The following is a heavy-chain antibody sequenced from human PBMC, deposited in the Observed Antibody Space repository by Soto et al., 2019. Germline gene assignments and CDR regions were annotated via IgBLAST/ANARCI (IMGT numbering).Heavy chain of an antibody. J-gene: IGHJ4*02. CDR1: GGTFSSYT. CDR3: ANIKREGRSWGYFDY. Sequence: QVQLGQSGAEVKKPGSSVKVSCKASGGTFSSYTISWVRQAPGQGLEWMGRIIPILGIANYAQKFQCRVTINAEKSTSTEYMELSSLRSEDTAVYYCANIKREGRSWGYFDYWGQGTLVTVSS. V-gene: IGHV1-69*02. CDR2: IIPILGIA. D-gene: IGHD6-13*01.